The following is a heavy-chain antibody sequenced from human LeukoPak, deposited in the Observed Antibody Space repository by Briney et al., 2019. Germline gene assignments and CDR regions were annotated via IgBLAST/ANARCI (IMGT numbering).Heavy chain of an antibody. J-gene: IGHJ4*02. Sequence: GGSLRLSCATSVLPFSSHYMHWAPQIPAKARQWVSTVSVGDRNTHYADSVKGRFTISRADSLNRLYLQMNSLTAEDTALYYCMTRLQNHFDYWGQGTQVTVSS. CDR2: VSVGDRNT. D-gene: IGHD5-24*01. V-gene: IGHV3-23*01. CDR1: VLPFSSHY. CDR3: MTRLQNHFDY.